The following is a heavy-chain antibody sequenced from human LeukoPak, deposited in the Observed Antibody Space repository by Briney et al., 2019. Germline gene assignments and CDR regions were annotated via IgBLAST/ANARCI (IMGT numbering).Heavy chain of an antibody. CDR1: GFTFSRYA. D-gene: IGHD3-3*01. Sequence: GGSLRLSWATSGFTFSRYAMHWVRQAPGKGLEWVALISYDANIGSNKYYADSVKGRFTISRDNSKNTLYLQMNSLRAEDTAVYYCARDGGYDFWSGYYQDYWGQGTLVTVSS. CDR2: ISYDANIGSNK. V-gene: IGHV3-30-3*01. CDR3: ARDGGYDFWSGYYQDY. J-gene: IGHJ4*02.